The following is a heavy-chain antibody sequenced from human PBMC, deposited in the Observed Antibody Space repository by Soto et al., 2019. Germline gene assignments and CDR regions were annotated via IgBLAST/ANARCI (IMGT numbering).Heavy chain of an antibody. V-gene: IGHV3-48*03. CDR3: ARVHSSGWSWGY. CDR2: ISSSGSTI. J-gene: IGHJ4*02. D-gene: IGHD6-19*01. CDR1: GFTFSSYE. Sequence: EVQLVESGGGLVQPGGSLRLSCAASGFTFSSYEMNWVRQAPGKGLEWVSYISSSGSTIYYADSVKGRFTISRDNAKNSLYLQMNSLRAEDTAVYYCARVHSSGWSWGYWGQGTLVTVSS.